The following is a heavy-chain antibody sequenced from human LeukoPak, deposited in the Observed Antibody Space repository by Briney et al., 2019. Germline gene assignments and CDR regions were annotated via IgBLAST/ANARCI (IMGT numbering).Heavy chain of an antibody. Sequence: SETLSLTCIVSGGSISSYYWNWIRQPPGKGLEWIGYIYYSGSTNYNPSLKSRVTISVDTSKNQFSPKLSSVTAADTAVYYCARSGGFTSPQNYWGQGTLVTVSS. CDR3: ARSGGFTSPQNY. D-gene: IGHD3-16*01. V-gene: IGHV4-59*01. CDR1: GGSISSYY. CDR2: IYYSGST. J-gene: IGHJ4*02.